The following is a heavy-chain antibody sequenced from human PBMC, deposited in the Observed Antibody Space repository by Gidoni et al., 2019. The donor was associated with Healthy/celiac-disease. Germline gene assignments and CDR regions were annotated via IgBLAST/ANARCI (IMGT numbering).Heavy chain of an antibody. J-gene: IGHJ3*02. CDR1: GYTFTSYY. CDR2: INPSGGST. CDR3: ARGYSSTSSEQAFDI. Sequence: QVQLVQSGAEVKTPGASVTVSCKASGYTFTSYYMHWVRQAPGQGLEWMGIINPSGGSTSYAQKFQGRVTMTRDTSTSTVYMELSSLRSEDTAVYYCARGYSSTSSEQAFDIWGQGTMVTVSS. D-gene: IGHD2-2*01. V-gene: IGHV1-46*01.